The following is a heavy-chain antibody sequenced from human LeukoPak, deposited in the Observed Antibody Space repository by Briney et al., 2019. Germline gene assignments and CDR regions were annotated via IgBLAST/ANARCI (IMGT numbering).Heavy chain of an antibody. D-gene: IGHD6-13*01. Sequence: GGSLRLSCAASGFTFSSYAMHWVRQAPGKGLEWVANIKNDGTVKNYVDSVKGRFTISRDNAKNSLYLQMNSLRAEDTAVYYCAKDSYSKGDYWGQGVLVTVSS. V-gene: IGHV3-7*01. J-gene: IGHJ4*02. CDR3: AKDSYSKGDY. CDR1: GFTFSSYA. CDR2: IKNDGTVK.